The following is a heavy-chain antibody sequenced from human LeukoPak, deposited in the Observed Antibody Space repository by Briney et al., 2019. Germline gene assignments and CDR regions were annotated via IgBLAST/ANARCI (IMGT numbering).Heavy chain of an antibody. V-gene: IGHV4-34*01. J-gene: IGHJ3*02. D-gene: IGHD3-10*01. CDR3: AKSNGYGLVDI. CDR1: GGSFSGYY. CDR2: INHSGST. Sequence: SETLSLTCAVYGGSFSGYYWSWIRQPPGKGLEWIGEINHSGSTNYNPSLKSRVTISVDTSKNQFSLKLSSVTAADTAVYYCAKSNGYGLVDIWGQGQWSPSLQ.